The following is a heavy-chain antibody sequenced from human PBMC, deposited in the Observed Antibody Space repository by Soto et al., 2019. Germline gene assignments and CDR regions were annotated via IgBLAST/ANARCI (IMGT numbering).Heavy chain of an antibody. CDR2: VNHRGST. Sequence: SETLSLTCAVYGGSFSGYDWTWIRQPPGKGLEWIGEVNHRGSTYYSPSLKSRVTISVDTSKKQFSLKLTSLTAADTAVYYCARLVTTADSPYYYYYGMDVWGQGTTVTVS. J-gene: IGHJ6*02. V-gene: IGHV4-34*01. D-gene: IGHD3-16*02. CDR1: GGSFSGYD. CDR3: ARLVTTADSPYYYYYGMDV.